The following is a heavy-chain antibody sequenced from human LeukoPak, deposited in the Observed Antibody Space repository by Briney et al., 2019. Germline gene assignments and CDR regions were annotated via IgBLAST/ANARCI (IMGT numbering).Heavy chain of an antibody. J-gene: IGHJ3*02. D-gene: IGHD1-1*01. V-gene: IGHV3-15*01. CDR2: IKSKTDGGTT. Sequence: GGSLRLSCAASGLTFTNAWMSWVRQAPGKGLEWVGRIKSKTDGGTTDYAAPVKGRFTISRDDSKNTLYLQMNSLKTEDTAVYYCTTVGPNWHSRVDIWGQGTMVTVSS. CDR3: TTVGPNWHSRVDI. CDR1: GLTFTNAW.